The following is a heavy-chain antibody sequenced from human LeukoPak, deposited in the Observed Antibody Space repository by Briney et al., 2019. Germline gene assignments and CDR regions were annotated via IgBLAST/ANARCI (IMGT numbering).Heavy chain of an antibody. CDR3: ARARDRLAAAAGDYFDY. D-gene: IGHD6-13*01. V-gene: IGHV4-38-2*01. CDR1: GYSISSGYL. Sequence: SETLSLTCAVSGYSISSGYLWGWIRQPPGKGLEWIGSIYYSGSTYYNPSLKSRVTISVDTSKNQFSLKLSSVTAADTAVYYCARARDRLAAAAGDYFDYWGQGTLVTVSS. CDR2: IYYSGST. J-gene: IGHJ4*02.